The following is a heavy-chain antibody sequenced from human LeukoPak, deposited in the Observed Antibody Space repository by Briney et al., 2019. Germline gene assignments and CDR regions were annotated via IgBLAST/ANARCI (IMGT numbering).Heavy chain of an antibody. CDR2: IKQDGSEK. CDR3: ARGTIAAPGTDY. Sequence: GGSLRLSCGASGFTFSGYWMHWVRQAPGKGLEGVANIKQDGSEKHFADSVKGRFTISRDNAENSLYLQMNSLRAEDTAMYYCARGTIAAPGTDYWGQGTLVTVSS. CDR1: GFTFSGYW. V-gene: IGHV3-7*01. D-gene: IGHD6-13*01. J-gene: IGHJ4*02.